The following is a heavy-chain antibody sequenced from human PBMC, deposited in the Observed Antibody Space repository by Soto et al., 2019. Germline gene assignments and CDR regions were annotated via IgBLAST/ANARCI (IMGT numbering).Heavy chain of an antibody. CDR3: ARASAYYDSSGYRTTPLYFDY. Sequence: GASVKVSCKASGYTFTSYGISWVRQAPGQGLEWMGWISAYNGNTNYAQKLQGRVTMTTDTSTSTAYMELRGLRSDDTAVYYCARASAYYDSSGYRTTPLYFDYWGQGTLVTVSS. J-gene: IGHJ4*02. D-gene: IGHD3-22*01. V-gene: IGHV1-18*01. CDR2: ISAYNGNT. CDR1: GYTFTSYG.